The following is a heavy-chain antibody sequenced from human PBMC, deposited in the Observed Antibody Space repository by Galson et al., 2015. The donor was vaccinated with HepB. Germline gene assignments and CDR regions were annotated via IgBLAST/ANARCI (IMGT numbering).Heavy chain of an antibody. J-gene: IGHJ4*02. CDR2: IKQDGSEK. CDR1: GFTFSSYW. CDR3: ARVWECSSTSCFEYYFDY. D-gene: IGHD2-2*01. Sequence: SLRLSCAASGFTFSSYWMSWVRQAPGKGLEWVANIKQDGSEKYYVDSVKGRFTISRDNAKNSLYLQMNSLRAEDTAVYYCARVWECSSTSCFEYYFDYWGQGTLVTVSP. V-gene: IGHV3-7*01.